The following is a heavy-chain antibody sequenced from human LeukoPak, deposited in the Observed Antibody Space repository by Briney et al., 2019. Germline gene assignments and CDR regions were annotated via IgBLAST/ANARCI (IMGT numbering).Heavy chain of an antibody. CDR2: INHSGST. D-gene: IGHD2-2*01. CDR3: ARGAREYQLLLLKDYFDY. V-gene: IGHV4-34*01. CDR1: GGSFSGYY. J-gene: IGHJ4*02. Sequence: PSETLSLTCAVYGGSFSGYYWNWIRQSPGKGLEWIGEINHSGSTNYNPSLESRVTISVDTSKSQFSLKLSSVTAADTAVYYCARGAREYQLLLLKDYFDYWGQGTLVTVSS.